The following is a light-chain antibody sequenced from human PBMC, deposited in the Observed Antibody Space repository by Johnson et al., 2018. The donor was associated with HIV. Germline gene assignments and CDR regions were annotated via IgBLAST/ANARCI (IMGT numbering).Light chain of an antibody. CDR3: ATWDTSLSTGGV. V-gene: IGLV1-51*02. J-gene: IGLJ1*01. Sequence: HSVLTQPPSVSAAPGQRVTISCSGASSTFGNSYISWYQLLPGSPPKLLVFKNNERPSGIPDRFSGSNSGTSATLDITGLQTGDEADYYCATWDTSLSTGGVFGTGTKVTVL. CDR1: SSTFGNSY. CDR2: KNN.